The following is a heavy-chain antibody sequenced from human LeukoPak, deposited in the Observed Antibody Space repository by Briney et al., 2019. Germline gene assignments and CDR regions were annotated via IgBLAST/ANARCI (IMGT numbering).Heavy chain of an antibody. D-gene: IGHD6-6*01. CDR3: ARVLAAARRVLDYYYYGMDV. Sequence: PGGSLRLSCAASGFTFSTYWMHWVRQAPGKGLVWVARIKGDGSSTIYADSVKGRFTISRDNSKNTLYLQMSSLRAEDTAVYYCARVLAAARRVLDYYYYGMDVWGQGTTVTVSS. CDR1: GFTFSTYW. J-gene: IGHJ6*02. V-gene: IGHV3-74*01. CDR2: IKGDGSST.